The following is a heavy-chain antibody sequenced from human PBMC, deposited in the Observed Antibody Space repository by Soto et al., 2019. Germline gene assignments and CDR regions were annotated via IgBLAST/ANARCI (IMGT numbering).Heavy chain of an antibody. V-gene: IGHV4-31*03. Sequence: SETLSLTCTVSGGSIGSGGYYWNWIRQHPGKGLEWIGYIYYGGSTFYHPSLKSRVTISVDTSNNQFSLKLSSVTAADTAVYYCARDRFYYDSSGYYQENYIDYWGQGTLVTVSS. CDR1: GGSIGSGGYY. D-gene: IGHD3-22*01. CDR3: ARDRFYYDSSGYYQENYIDY. CDR2: IYYGGST. J-gene: IGHJ4*02.